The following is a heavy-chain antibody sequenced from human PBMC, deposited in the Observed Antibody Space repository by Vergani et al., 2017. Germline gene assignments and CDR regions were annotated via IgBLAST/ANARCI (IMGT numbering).Heavy chain of an antibody. Sequence: EVQLLESGGGLVQPGGSLRLSCAASGFTFDDYAMHWVRQAPGKGLEWVSVIRWNSGSIGYADSVKGRFTISRDNAKNSLYLQMNSLRAEDTALYYCAKDALSAVLMYNWFDPWGQGTLVTVSS. V-gene: IGHV3-9*01. CDR3: AKDALSAVLMYNWFDP. CDR2: IRWNSGSI. J-gene: IGHJ5*02. D-gene: IGHD5/OR15-5a*01. CDR1: GFTFDDYA.